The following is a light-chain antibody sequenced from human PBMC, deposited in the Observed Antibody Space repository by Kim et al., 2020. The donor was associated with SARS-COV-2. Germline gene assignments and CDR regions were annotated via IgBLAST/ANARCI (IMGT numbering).Light chain of an antibody. Sequence: LSPGERATLSCRASQSVRSTSLGWYQQKPGQAPRLLIYGASSRATGIPDRFSGSGSGTDFTLTISRLEPEDFAVYYCQQYGSSPRTFGQGTKVEI. J-gene: IGKJ1*01. CDR2: GAS. CDR1: QSVRSTS. V-gene: IGKV3-20*01. CDR3: QQYGSSPRT.